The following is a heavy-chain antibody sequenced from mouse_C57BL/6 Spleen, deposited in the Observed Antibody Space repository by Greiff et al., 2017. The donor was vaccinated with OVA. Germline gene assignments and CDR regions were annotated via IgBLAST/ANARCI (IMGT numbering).Heavy chain of an antibody. CDR2: FYPGSGSI. CDR3: ARHEDEALLGHFDY. Sequence: QVHVKQSGAELVKPGASVKLSCKASGYTFTEYTIHWVKQRSGQGLEWIGWFYPGSGSIKYNEKFKDKATLTADKSSSTVYMELSRLTSEDSAVXFCARHEDEALLGHFDYWGQGTTLTVSS. J-gene: IGHJ2*01. V-gene: IGHV1-62-2*01. CDR1: GYTFTEYT. D-gene: IGHD4-1*01.